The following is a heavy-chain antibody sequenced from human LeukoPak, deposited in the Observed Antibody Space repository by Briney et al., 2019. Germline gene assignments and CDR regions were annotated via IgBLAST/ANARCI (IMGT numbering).Heavy chain of an antibody. V-gene: IGHV4-39*01. Sequence: PSETLSLTCTVSGDSISSSRFYWAWIRQPPGKGLEWIGSILYTGRTFYNPSLKSRVTISVDTSKNQFSLRLDSVTASDTAVHYCARRDVGATIDYWGQGTLVTVSS. CDR1: GDSISSSRFY. CDR3: ARRDVGATIDY. CDR2: ILYTGRT. J-gene: IGHJ4*02. D-gene: IGHD1-26*01.